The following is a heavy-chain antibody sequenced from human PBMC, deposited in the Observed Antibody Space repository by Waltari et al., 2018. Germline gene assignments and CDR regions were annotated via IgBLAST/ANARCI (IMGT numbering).Heavy chain of an antibody. CDR3: ARDRGSMVVRGVENAFDI. CDR1: GGSISSYY. Sequence: QVQLQESGPGLVKPSETLSLTCTVSGGSISSYYWSWIRQPPGKGLEWIGYIYTSGSTNYNPSLKSRVTISVDTSKNQFSQKLSSVTAADTAVYYCARDRGSMVVRGVENAFDIWGQGTMVTVSS. D-gene: IGHD3-10*01. J-gene: IGHJ3*02. V-gene: IGHV4-4*09. CDR2: IYTSGST.